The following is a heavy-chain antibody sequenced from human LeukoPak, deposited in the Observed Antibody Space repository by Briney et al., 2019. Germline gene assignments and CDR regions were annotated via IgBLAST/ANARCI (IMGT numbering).Heavy chain of an antibody. Sequence: ASVKVSCKASGYTFITYYMHWVRQAPGQGLEWMGIINPSGGSTSYAQKFQGRVTMTRDTSTSTVYMELSSLRSEDTAVYYCARSRYYYDSSGPFDYWGQGTLVTVSS. D-gene: IGHD3-22*01. CDR2: INPSGGST. CDR1: GYTFITYY. CDR3: ARSRYYYDSSGPFDY. J-gene: IGHJ4*02. V-gene: IGHV1-46*01.